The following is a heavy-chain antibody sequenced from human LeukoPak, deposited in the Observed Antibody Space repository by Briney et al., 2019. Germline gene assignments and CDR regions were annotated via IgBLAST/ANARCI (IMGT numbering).Heavy chain of an antibody. Sequence: GGFLRLSCAASGFTFSSYALNWVRQAPGKGLEWVSCISSSSNYIYYADSVKGRFTISRDNAKNSLYLQMNSLRAEDTAVYYCARDEGVSFDYWGQGTLVTVSS. CDR3: ARDEGVSFDY. J-gene: IGHJ4*02. CDR2: ISSSSNYI. CDR1: GFTFSSYA. V-gene: IGHV3-21*01.